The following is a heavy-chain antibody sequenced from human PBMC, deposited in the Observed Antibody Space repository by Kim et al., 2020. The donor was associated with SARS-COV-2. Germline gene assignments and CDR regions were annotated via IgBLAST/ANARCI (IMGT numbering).Heavy chain of an antibody. V-gene: IGHV1-2*06. CDR2: INPNSGGT. D-gene: IGHD3-3*01. Sequence: ASVKVSCKASGYTFTGYYMHWVRQAPGQGLEWMGRINPNSGGTNYAQKFQGRVTMTRDTSISTAYMELSRLRSDDTAVYYCARGDGQYYDFWSGSHFDYWGPGTLVTVSS. J-gene: IGHJ4*02. CDR3: ARGDGQYYDFWSGSHFDY. CDR1: GYTFTGYY.